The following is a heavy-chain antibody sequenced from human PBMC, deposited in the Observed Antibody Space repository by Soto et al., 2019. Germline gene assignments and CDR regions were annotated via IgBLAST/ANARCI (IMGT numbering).Heavy chain of an antibody. J-gene: IGHJ6*02. D-gene: IGHD6-13*01. V-gene: IGHV4-39*01. CDR3: RSSSRYSTDV. CDR1: GGSISSSFY. Sequence: QLQLQESGPGLVKPSETLSLSCTDSGGSISSSFYWGWIRQPPGKGLEWIGSIYATGNTYYNPSLKGRVTISADTSKNQFSLNLISVTAADTAVYYCRSSSRYSTDVWGQGATVTVSS. CDR2: IYATGNT.